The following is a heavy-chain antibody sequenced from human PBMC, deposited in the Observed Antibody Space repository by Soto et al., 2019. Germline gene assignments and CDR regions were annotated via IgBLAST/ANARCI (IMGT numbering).Heavy chain of an antibody. J-gene: IGHJ4*02. V-gene: IGHV4-59*02. CDR3: ARYYCSGGSCYFFAY. CDR1: GDSVSSSY. CDR2: SHYTGTT. D-gene: IGHD2-15*01. Sequence: QVQLQESGPGLVKPSETLSLTCTVSGDSVSSSYWSWIRQTPGKGLEWIGFSHYTGTTRYNPSLKGRVSFSVDMSKNQFSLKLSSVTTADTAVYYCARYYCSGGSCYFFAYWGQGTLVTVSS.